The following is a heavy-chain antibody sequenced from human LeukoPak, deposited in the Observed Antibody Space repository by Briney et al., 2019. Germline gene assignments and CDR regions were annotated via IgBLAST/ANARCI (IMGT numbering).Heavy chain of an antibody. CDR2: ISSSSSTI. V-gene: IGHV3-48*01. Sequence: GGSLRLSCAASGFTFSSYSMNWVRQAPGKGLEWVSCISSSSSTIYYADSVKGRFTISRDNSKNTLYLQMNSLRAEDTAVYYCAKARGYGSGSYYHDYWGQGTLVTVSS. D-gene: IGHD3-10*01. CDR3: AKARGYGSGSYYHDY. J-gene: IGHJ4*02. CDR1: GFTFSSYS.